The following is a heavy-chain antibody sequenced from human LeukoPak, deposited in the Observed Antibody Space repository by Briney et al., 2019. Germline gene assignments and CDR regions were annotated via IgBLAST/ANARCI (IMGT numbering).Heavy chain of an antibody. CDR2: IYHSGST. D-gene: IGHD1-20*01. CDR1: GGSISRGGYS. Sequence: SETLSLTCAVSGGSISRGGYSWSWIRQPPGKGLEWVGYIYHSGSTYYNPSLKSRVTISVDRSKNQFSLKLSSVTAADTAVYYCARAYNWNDGGYYFDYWGQGTLVTVSS. V-gene: IGHV4-30-2*01. J-gene: IGHJ4*02. CDR3: ARAYNWNDGGYYFDY.